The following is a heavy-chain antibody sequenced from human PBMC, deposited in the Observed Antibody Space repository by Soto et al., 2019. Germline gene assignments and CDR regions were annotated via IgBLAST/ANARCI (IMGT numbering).Heavy chain of an antibody. CDR1: GGTFSSYT. V-gene: IGHV1-69*08. CDR3: ARDISSSGWGY. D-gene: IGHD6-19*01. Sequence: QVQLVQSGAEVKKPGSSVKVSCKASGGTFSSYTISWVRQAPGQGLEWMGRIIPILGIANYAQKFQGRVTITAAKSTSTAYMELSSLRSEDTAVYYCARDISSSGWGYWGQGTLVTVSS. J-gene: IGHJ4*02. CDR2: IIPILGIA.